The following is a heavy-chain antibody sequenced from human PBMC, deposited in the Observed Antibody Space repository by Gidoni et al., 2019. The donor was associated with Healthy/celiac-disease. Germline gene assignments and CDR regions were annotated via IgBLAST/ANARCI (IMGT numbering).Heavy chain of an antibody. CDR1: DYSIGSGYY. J-gene: IGHJ5*02. Sequence: VQLQESGPGLVKPSETLSLTCTVSDYSIGSGYYWGWIRQPPGKWLEWIGSFSHNGNTYYNPSLKSRVTVSLATSKNQFSLKLISVTATDTAVYYCARGLFDILTGYYGTWGQGTLVTVSS. V-gene: IGHV4-38-2*02. CDR3: ARGLFDILTGYYGT. D-gene: IGHD3-9*01. CDR2: FSHNGNT.